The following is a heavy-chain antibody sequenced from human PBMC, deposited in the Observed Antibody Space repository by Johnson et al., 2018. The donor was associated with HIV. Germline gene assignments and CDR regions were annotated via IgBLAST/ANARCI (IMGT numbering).Heavy chain of an antibody. CDR3: AKDWSRTVGATLGPGAFDI. CDR2: ISSSGRTI. Sequence: VQLVESGGGLVRPGGSLRLSCAASGFTFSDYYMTWIRQAPGKGLECVSYISSSGRTIYYADSVKGRFTISRDNAKNSLYLQMNSLRREDTAVYYCAKDWSRTVGATLGPGAFDIWGQGTMVTVSS. CDR1: GFTFSDYY. J-gene: IGHJ3*02. D-gene: IGHD1-26*01. V-gene: IGHV3-11*04.